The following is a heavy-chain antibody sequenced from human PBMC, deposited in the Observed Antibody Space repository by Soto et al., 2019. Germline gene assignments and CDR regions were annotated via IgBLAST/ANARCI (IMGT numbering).Heavy chain of an antibody. V-gene: IGHV3-7*05. CDR3: ASLRRGWYGGYFDY. Sequence: GGSLRLSCAASGFTFSSYWMSWVRQAPGKGLEWVANIKQDGSEKYYVDSVKGRFTISRDNAKNSLYLQMNSLRAEDTAVYYCASLRRGWYGGYFDYWGQGTLVTVSS. J-gene: IGHJ4*02. D-gene: IGHD6-19*01. CDR1: GFTFSSYW. CDR2: IKQDGSEK.